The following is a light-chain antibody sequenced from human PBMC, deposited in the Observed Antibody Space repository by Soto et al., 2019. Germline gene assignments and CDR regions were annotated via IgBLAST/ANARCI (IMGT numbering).Light chain of an antibody. CDR2: EVR. Sequence: QFALTQAASLSGSPGQSITISCIGTSSDVGGHNYVSWYQQHPGKAPKLMIYEVRNRPSGVSNRFSGSKSGNTASLTISGLQAEDEADFYCSSYTSSNTWVFGGGTKLTVL. CDR1: SSDVGGHNY. CDR3: SSYTSSNTWV. J-gene: IGLJ3*02. V-gene: IGLV2-14*01.